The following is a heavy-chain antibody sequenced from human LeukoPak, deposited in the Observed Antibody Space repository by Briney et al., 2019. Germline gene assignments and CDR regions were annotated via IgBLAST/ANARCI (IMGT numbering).Heavy chain of an antibody. J-gene: IGHJ4*02. Sequence: GGSPRLSCAASGFTLRSCDMSWVRQAPGKGLEWVAATSGSGVNSYYADSVRGRFTISRDNSQNTLYLQMDSLRAEDMALYYCAKEYSGYDFDYWGQGTLVTVSS. D-gene: IGHD5-12*01. CDR2: TSGSGVNS. CDR1: GFTLRSCD. CDR3: AKEYSGYDFDY. V-gene: IGHV3-23*01.